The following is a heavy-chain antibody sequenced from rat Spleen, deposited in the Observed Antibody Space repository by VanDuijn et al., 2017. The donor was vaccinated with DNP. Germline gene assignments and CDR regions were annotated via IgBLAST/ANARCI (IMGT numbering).Heavy chain of an antibody. CDR2: INYSGTT. J-gene: IGHJ1*01. V-gene: IGHV3-1*01. Sequence: EVQLQESGPGLVKPSQSLSLTCSVTGYSVTRNFWGWIRKFPGSKMEWIGHINYSGTTNYNPSLKSRISITRDTSKNQFFLQLNSVTTEDTATYYCARHYGGYSYYWYFDFWGPGTMVTVSS. D-gene: IGHD1-11*01. CDR1: GYSVTRNF. CDR3: ARHYGGYSYYWYFDF.